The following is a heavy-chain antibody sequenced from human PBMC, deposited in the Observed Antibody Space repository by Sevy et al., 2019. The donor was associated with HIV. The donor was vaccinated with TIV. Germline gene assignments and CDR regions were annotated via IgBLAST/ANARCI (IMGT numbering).Heavy chain of an antibody. Sequence: ASVKVSCKASGYTFIDYYIHWVRQAPGQALEWMGRINPNSGARNYAQTFQDRVTMTRDTSISTSYMELRRLRSDDTAVYYCAREDYYDASGGWVDPWGQGTLVTVSS. CDR1: GYTFIDYY. CDR3: AREDYYDASGGWVDP. V-gene: IGHV1-2*06. CDR2: INPNSGAR. J-gene: IGHJ5*02. D-gene: IGHD3-22*01.